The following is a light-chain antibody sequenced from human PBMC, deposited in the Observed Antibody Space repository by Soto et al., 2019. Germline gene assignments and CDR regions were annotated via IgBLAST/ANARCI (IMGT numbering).Light chain of an antibody. CDR1: QGITND. Sequence: DIPMTQSPSSLSASVGDRVTITCRASQGITNDLAWYQQKPGKAPRRLIYAASSLQSGVSSRFSGGGSGTEFTLTISSLQPEDFATYYCLQYNSYPFTFGPGTKVEIK. V-gene: IGKV1-17*01. CDR3: LQYNSYPFT. CDR2: AAS. J-gene: IGKJ3*01.